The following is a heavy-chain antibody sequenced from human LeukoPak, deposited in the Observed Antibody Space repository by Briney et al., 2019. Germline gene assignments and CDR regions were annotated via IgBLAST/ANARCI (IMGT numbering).Heavy chain of an antibody. V-gene: IGHV4-59*01. CDR1: HDSISNYY. D-gene: IGHD6-13*01. CDR2: VYVSGST. J-gene: IGHJ4*02. Sequence: SETLSLTCTVSHDSISNYYWSWIRQPPGKGLEWIGYVYVSGSTNYNPSLKSRVAMSLDTSKNQFALKLHSVTAADTAVYYCARGSIAAAGKFAYWGQGTLVTVSS. CDR3: ARGSIAAAGKFAY.